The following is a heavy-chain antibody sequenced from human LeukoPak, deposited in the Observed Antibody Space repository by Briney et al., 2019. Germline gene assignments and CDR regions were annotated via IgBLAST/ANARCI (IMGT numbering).Heavy chain of an antibody. CDR3: VRENYFDRSGYYPNWLDP. V-gene: IGHV4-59*01. CDR2: IYYTGST. D-gene: IGHD3-22*01. CDR1: GGSISSYY. J-gene: IGHJ5*02. Sequence: SETLSLTCTVSGGSISSYYWSWVRQPPGKGLEWIGYIYYTGSTNYNPSLKSRVTISVDTSKKQFSLKLRSVTAADTAVYYCVRENYFDRSGYYPNWLDPWGQGTLVTVSS.